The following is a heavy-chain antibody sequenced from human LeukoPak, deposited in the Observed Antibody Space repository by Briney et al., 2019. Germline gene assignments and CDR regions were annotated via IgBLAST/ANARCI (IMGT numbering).Heavy chain of an antibody. V-gene: IGHV4-34*01. CDR3: ARGRGYYYGSGSIFDY. CDR1: GGSFSGYY. Sequence: SETLSLTCAVYGGSFSGYYWSWIRQPPGKGLEWIGEINHSGSTNYNPSLKSRVTISVDTSKNQFSLKLSSVTAADTAVYYCARGRGYYYGSGSIFDYWGQGTLVTVSS. J-gene: IGHJ4*02. CDR2: INHSGST. D-gene: IGHD3-10*01.